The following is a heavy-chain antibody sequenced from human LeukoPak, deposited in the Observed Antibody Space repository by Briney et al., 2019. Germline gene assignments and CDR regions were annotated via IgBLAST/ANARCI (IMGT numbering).Heavy chain of an antibody. Sequence: PGGSLRLSCAVSGITLSNDGMSWVRQAPGKGLECVAGIASSGGGTTYADAVKGRVTLSRDNPKTTLYLQMNSLRADATAVYFCAKRGVVIRVFLVGFHKEAYYFDSWGQGALVTVSS. CDR3: AKRGVVIRVFLVGFHKEAYYFDS. V-gene: IGHV3-23*01. D-gene: IGHD2-21*01. CDR2: IASSGGGT. J-gene: IGHJ4*02. CDR1: GITLSNDG.